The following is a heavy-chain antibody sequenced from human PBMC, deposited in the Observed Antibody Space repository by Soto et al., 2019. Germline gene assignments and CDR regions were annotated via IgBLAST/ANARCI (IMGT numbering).Heavy chain of an antibody. V-gene: IGHV1-69*13. Sequence: SVKVSCKASGGTFSSYAISWVRQAPGQGLEWMGGIIPIFGTANYAQKFQGRVTITADESTSTAYMELSSLRSEDTAVYYCGSSEQSSGCLEHWGQGTLGTVSS. J-gene: IGHJ1*01. D-gene: IGHD6-19*01. CDR2: IIPIFGTA. CDR1: GGTFSSYA. CDR3: GSSEQSSGCLEH.